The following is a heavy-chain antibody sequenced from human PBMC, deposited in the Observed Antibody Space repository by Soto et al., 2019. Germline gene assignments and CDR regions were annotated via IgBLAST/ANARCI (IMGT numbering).Heavy chain of an antibody. V-gene: IGHV1-3*01. D-gene: IGHD6-13*01. Sequence: ASVKVSCKASGYTFTSYAMHWVRQAPGQRLEWMGWINAGNGNTKYSQKLQGRVTMTRDTSTSTAYMELRSLRSDDTAVYYCARKPYSSSWYVYWGQGPLVTVSS. CDR3: ARKPYSSSWYVY. CDR1: GYTFTSYA. CDR2: INAGNGNT. J-gene: IGHJ4*02.